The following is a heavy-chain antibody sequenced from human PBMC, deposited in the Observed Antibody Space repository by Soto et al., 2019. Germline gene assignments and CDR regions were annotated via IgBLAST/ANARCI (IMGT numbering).Heavy chain of an antibody. V-gene: IGHV1-18*01. D-gene: IGHD5-18*01. CDR2: ISPYNGNT. J-gene: IGHJ4*02. CDR3: APQIYTVMVFRD. Sequence: QVQLVQSGAEVKKPGASVKVSCKASDKTFLSYGISWVRQGPGQGLEWMGWISPYNGNTNYAQKLEGRVTMTTDTSTSTAYMELRSLRSDDTAVYYCAPQIYTVMVFRDWGQGTLVTVSS. CDR1: DKTFLSYG.